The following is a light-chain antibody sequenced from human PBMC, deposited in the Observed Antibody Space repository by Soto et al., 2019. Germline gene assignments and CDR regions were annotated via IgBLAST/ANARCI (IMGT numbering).Light chain of an antibody. J-gene: IGKJ1*01. V-gene: IGKV3-20*01. CDR3: HTCGSPMWT. CDR2: RAS. CDR1: QSVTSRF. Sequence: IVLTQSLGTLCWSPGERATPSCRASQSVTSRFFAWYQQRPGQAPRLLLYRASNRATGIPDRFRGSAVETDCNGGVSGKDFRIYVTGVEPEDSGVYYCHTCGSPMWTFSEGTTVE.